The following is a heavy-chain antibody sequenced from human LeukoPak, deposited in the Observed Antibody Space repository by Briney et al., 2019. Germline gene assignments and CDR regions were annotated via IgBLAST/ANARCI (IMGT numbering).Heavy chain of an antibody. CDR2: IYSGGGT. CDR3: AKGGGYSYGYYY. D-gene: IGHD5-18*01. J-gene: IGHJ4*02. CDR1: GFTFRTYA. Sequence: GGSLRLSCAASGFTFRTYAMGWVRQAPGKGLEWVSFIYSGGGTSYADSVKGRFTISRDNSKNTLYLQMNSLRAEDTALYYCAKGGGYSYGYYYWGQGTLVTVSS. V-gene: IGHV3-66*01.